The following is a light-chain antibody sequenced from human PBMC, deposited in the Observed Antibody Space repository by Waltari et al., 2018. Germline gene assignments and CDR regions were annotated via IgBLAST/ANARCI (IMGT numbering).Light chain of an antibody. V-gene: IGLV3-1*01. CDR3: QAWDSITVV. J-gene: IGLJ2*01. Sequence: YELTQPPSVSVSPGQTATITCSGDELGDKYAFWYQQKPGQSTVLVIYQDRKRPSGIPGRFSGSNSGNTATLTISGTQAMEEADYYCQAWDSITVVFGGGTKLTVL. CDR2: QDR. CDR1: ELGDKY.